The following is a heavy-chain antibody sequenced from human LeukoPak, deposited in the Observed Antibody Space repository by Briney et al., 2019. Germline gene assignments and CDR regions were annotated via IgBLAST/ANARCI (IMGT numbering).Heavy chain of an antibody. J-gene: IGHJ3*02. CDR3: ARGAPGYAFDI. CDR2: INHSGST. CDR1: GVSFSGYY. V-gene: IGHV4-34*01. Sequence: PSETLSLTCAVYGVSFSGYYWSWIRQPPGKGLEWIGEINHSGSTNYNPSLKSRVTISVDTSKNQFSLKLSSVTAADTAVYYCARGAPGYAFDIWGQGTMVTVSS. D-gene: IGHD1-1*01.